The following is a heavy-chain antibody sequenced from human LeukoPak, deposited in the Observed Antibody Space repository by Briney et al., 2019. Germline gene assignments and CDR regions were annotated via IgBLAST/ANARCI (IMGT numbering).Heavy chain of an antibody. J-gene: IGHJ4*02. D-gene: IGHD3-3*01. Sequence: PSETLSLTCTVSGGSISSYYWSWIRQPAGKGLEWIGRIYSSGSTNYNPSLKSRVTMSVDTSKNQFSLKLSSVTAADTAVYYCARIKYYDFWSGLNYFDYWGQGTLVTVSS. CDR3: ARIKYYDFWSGLNYFDY. CDR1: GGSISSYY. CDR2: IYSSGST. V-gene: IGHV4-4*07.